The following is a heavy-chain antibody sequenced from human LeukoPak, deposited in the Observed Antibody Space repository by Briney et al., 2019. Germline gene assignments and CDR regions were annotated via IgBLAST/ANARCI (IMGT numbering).Heavy chain of an antibody. J-gene: IGHJ4*02. V-gene: IGHV4-34*01. Sequence: SETLSLTCAVYGGSFSGYYWSWIRQPPGKGLEWIGEINHSGSTNYNPSLKSRVTISVDTSKNQFSLKLSSVTAAGTAVYYCARGGTGIVGAYHYWGQGTLVTVSS. CDR1: GGSFSGYY. CDR3: ARGGTGIVGAYHY. D-gene: IGHD1-26*01. CDR2: INHSGST.